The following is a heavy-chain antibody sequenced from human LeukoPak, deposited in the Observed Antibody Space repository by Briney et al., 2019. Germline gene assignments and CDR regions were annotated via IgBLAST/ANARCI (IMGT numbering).Heavy chain of an antibody. D-gene: IGHD1-26*01. V-gene: IGHV4-34*01. Sequence: SETLSLTCAVYGGSFSGYYWSWIRQPPGKGLEWIGEINHSGSTNYNPSLKSRVTISVDTSKNQFSLKLSSVTAADTAVYYCAREGGIVGATIDYWGQGTLVTVSS. CDR2: INHSGST. CDR1: GGSFSGYY. CDR3: AREGGIVGATIDY. J-gene: IGHJ4*02.